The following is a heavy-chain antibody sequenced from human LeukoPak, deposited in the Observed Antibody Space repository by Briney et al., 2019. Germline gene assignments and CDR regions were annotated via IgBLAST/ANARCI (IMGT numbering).Heavy chain of an antibody. CDR1: GFTFRTFG. CDR2: IRYDGADK. V-gene: IGHV3-30*02. Sequence: GGSLRLSCAASGFTFRTFGMHWVRQAPGKGLEWVAFIRYDGADKFYADSVKGRFTISRDNSKNTAYLQMNSLRAEDTAVYYCAKTTYYDIWTGYQRTFYFDYWGQGTLVTVPS. J-gene: IGHJ4*02. D-gene: IGHD3-9*01. CDR3: AKTTYYDIWTGYQRTFYFDY.